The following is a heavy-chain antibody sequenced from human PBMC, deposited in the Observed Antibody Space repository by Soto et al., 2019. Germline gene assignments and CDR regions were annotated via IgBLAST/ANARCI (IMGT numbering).Heavy chain of an antibody. D-gene: IGHD5-12*01. CDR1: GGTFRSDT. CDR2: IIPLLETT. J-gene: IGHJ4*02. V-gene: IGHV1-69*08. CDR3: VRNSPIGSTFSGYDGIDY. Sequence: VQLVQSGPEVKKPGSSVKVSCKTPGGTFRSDTITWVRQAPGQGLEWMGRIIPLLETTDYAQKFQGRVTITADKSTGTAYMEVSSLRSEDTAIYYCVRNSPIGSTFSGYDGIDYWGQGTLVTVSS.